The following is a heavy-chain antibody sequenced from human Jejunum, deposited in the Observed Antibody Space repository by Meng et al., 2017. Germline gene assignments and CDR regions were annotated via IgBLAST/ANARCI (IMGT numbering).Heavy chain of an antibody. D-gene: IGHD7-27*01. CDR2: ISGDGRIT. J-gene: IGHJ4*02. CDR1: GFTFNNYW. Sequence: GGSLRLSCAASGFTFNNYWMHWVRQVPGKGLVWVSRISGDGRITNYADSVKGRYTISRDNAKNTMYLQMNSLGPEDTAVYYCLGEAPRRDYWGQGSLVTVSS. CDR3: LGEAPRRDY. V-gene: IGHV3-74*01.